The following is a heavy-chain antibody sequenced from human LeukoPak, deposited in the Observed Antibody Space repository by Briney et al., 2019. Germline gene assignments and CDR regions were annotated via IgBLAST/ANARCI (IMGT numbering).Heavy chain of an antibody. J-gene: IGHJ4*02. CDR3: ARRRYYDILTGYYDPYFDY. Sequence: ASVKVSCKASGYTFTGSYMHWVRQAPGQGLEWMGWINPNSGGTNYAQKFQGRVTMTRDTSTSTAYMELSRLRSDDTAVYYCARRRYYDILTGYYDPYFDYWGQGTLVTVSS. CDR1: GYTFTGSY. V-gene: IGHV1-2*02. CDR2: INPNSGGT. D-gene: IGHD3-9*01.